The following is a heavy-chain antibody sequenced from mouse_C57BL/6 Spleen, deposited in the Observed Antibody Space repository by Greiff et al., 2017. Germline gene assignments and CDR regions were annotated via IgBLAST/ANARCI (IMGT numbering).Heavy chain of an antibody. D-gene: IGHD2-2*01. Sequence: VQLQQPGAELVMPGASVKLSCKASGYTFTSYWMHWVQQRPGQGLEWIGEIDPSDSYTNYNQKFKGKSTLTVDKSSSTAYMQLSSLTSEDSAVYYCARGVYGYPYYFDYWGQGTTLTVSS. J-gene: IGHJ2*01. V-gene: IGHV1-69*01. CDR2: IDPSDSYT. CDR1: GYTFTSYW. CDR3: ARGVYGYPYYFDY.